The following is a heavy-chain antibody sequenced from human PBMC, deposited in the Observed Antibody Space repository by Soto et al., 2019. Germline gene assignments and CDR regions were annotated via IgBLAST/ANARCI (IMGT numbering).Heavy chain of an antibody. CDR3: ARGKRAYGDFDY. CDR1: GYALTRDG. D-gene: IGHD2-8*01. CDR2: ISAYNGNT. Sequence: ALVKVYCTGAGYALTRDGSSWGRKAPGQGLEWMGWISAYNGNTNYAQKLQGRVTMTTDTSTSTAYMELRSLRSDDTAVYYCARGKRAYGDFDYWGQGTLVTVSS. J-gene: IGHJ4*02. V-gene: IGHV1-18*04.